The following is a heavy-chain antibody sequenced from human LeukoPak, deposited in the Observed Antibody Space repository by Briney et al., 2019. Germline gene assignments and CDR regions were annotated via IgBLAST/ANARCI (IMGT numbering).Heavy chain of an antibody. CDR3: AKDLEEYYYDSSGYVGYFQH. CDR1: GFTFSNYG. V-gene: IGHV3-30*18. CDR2: ISYDGSNK. D-gene: IGHD3-22*01. J-gene: IGHJ1*01. Sequence: GGSLRLSCAASGFTFSNYGINWVRQAPGKGLEWVAVISYDGSNKYYADSVKGRFTISRDNSKNTLYLQMNSLRAEDTAVYYCAKDLEEYYYDSSGYVGYFQHWGQGTLVTVSS.